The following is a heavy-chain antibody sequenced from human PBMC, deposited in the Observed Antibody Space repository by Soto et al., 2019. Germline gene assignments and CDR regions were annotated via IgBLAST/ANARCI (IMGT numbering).Heavy chain of an antibody. CDR3: TTDYGDYDAFDI. D-gene: IGHD4-17*01. Sequence: EVQLVESGGGLVKPGGSLRLSCAASGFTFSNAWMSWVRQAPGKGLEWVGRIKSKTDGGTTDYAAPVKGRFTISRDDSKNTLYLQMNSLKTEDTAVYYCTTDYGDYDAFDIWGQGTMVTFSS. J-gene: IGHJ3*02. CDR1: GFTFSNAW. CDR2: IKSKTDGGTT. V-gene: IGHV3-15*01.